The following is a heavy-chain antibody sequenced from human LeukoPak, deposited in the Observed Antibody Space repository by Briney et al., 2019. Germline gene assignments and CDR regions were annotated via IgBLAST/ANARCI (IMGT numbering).Heavy chain of an antibody. CDR1: GGSFSGYY. CDR2: INHSGST. Sequence: SETLSLTCAVYGGSFSGYYWSWIRQPPGKGLEWIGEINHSGSTNYNPSLKSRVTISVDTSKNQFSLKLSSVTAADTAVYYCARGLVSSSGWFDPWGQGTLVTVSS. J-gene: IGHJ5*02. D-gene: IGHD6-13*01. V-gene: IGHV4-34*01. CDR3: ARGLVSSSGWFDP.